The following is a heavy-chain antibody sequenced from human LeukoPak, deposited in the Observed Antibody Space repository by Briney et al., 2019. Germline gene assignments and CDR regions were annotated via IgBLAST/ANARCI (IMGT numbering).Heavy chain of an antibody. J-gene: IGHJ4*02. CDR1: GGTFSSYA. CDR2: IIPIFGTA. V-gene: IGHV1-69*13. D-gene: IGHD1-1*01. Sequence: GASVKVSCKASGGTFSSYAISWVRQAPGQGLEWMGGIIPIFGTANYAQKFQGRVTITADESTSTAYMELSSLRSEDTAVYYCARWRGSTTGTERCDYWGQGTLVTVSS. CDR3: ARWRGSTTGTERCDY.